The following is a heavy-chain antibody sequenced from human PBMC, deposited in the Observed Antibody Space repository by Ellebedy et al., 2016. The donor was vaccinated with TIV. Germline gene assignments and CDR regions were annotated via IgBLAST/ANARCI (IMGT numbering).Heavy chain of an antibody. CDR1: GDSISSSNYY. Sequence: MPGGSLRLSCSVSGDSISSSNYYWAWIRQPPGKGLEWLGTIYYRGTTYTNPSLTSRVTISVDTSKNQFSLKLTSVTAADTAVYYCASQWLARYFDYWGQGTLVTVS. J-gene: IGHJ4*02. V-gene: IGHV4-39*07. D-gene: IGHD6-19*01. CDR3: ASQWLARYFDY. CDR2: IYYRGTT.